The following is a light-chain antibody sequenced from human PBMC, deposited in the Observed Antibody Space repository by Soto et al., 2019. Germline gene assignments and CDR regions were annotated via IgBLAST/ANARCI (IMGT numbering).Light chain of an antibody. Sequence: EIVLTQSPGTLSLSPWERATLSCRASQSVSSSYLAWYQQKPGQAPRLLIYGASSRATDIPDRFSGSGSGTDFTLTISRLEPEDFAVYYCQQYGSSLFTFGGGTKVDIK. CDR3: QQYGSSLFT. CDR1: QSVSSSY. J-gene: IGKJ4*01. CDR2: GAS. V-gene: IGKV3-20*01.